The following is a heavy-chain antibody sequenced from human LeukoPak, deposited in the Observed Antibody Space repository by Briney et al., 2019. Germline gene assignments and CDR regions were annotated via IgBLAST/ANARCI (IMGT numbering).Heavy chain of an antibody. CDR2: ISGSGAST. Sequence: GGSLRLSCAASGFTFSSYAMSWVRQAPGKGLEWVSGISGSGASTYYADSVKGRFTISRDNSKNTLYLQMNSLRADDTAVYYCAKGRGTTVTAAANYWGQGTLVTVSS. CDR3: AKGRGTTVTAAANY. CDR1: GFTFSSYA. J-gene: IGHJ4*02. V-gene: IGHV3-23*01. D-gene: IGHD4-17*01.